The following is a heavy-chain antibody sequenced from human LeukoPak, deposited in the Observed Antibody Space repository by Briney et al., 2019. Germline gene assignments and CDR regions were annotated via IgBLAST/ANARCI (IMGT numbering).Heavy chain of an antibody. CDR1: EFTFATFA. V-gene: IGHV3-23*01. D-gene: IGHD3-10*01. Sequence: GGSRKPSCQPSEFTFATFAMGWFGRPQGRGWNGFSAIIGSGGSTYYADSVKGRFTISRDNSKNTLYLQMNSLRAEDTAVYYCANVGRWFGESDDAFDIWGQGTMVTVSS. J-gene: IGHJ3*02. CDR3: ANVGRWFGESDDAFDI. CDR2: IIGSGGST.